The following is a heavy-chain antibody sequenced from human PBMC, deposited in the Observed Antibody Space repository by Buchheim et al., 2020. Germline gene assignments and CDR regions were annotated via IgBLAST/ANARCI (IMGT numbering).Heavy chain of an antibody. CDR2: IWYDGGNK. Sequence: QVQLAESGGGVVQPGRSLRLSCAASGFTFSNYGMHWVRQAPGKGLEWVAVIWYDGGNKYYADSVKGGFPISRDNSKNTLYLQMSSLRAEDTAVYYCARAGRVVVAATVELGAFDIWGQGT. CDR3: ARAGRVVVAATVELGAFDI. J-gene: IGHJ3*02. V-gene: IGHV3-33*01. CDR1: GFTFSNYG. D-gene: IGHD2-15*01.